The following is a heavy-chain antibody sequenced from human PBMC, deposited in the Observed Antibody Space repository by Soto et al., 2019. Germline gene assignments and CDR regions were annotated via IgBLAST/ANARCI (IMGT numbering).Heavy chain of an antibody. J-gene: IGHJ4*02. D-gene: IGHD3-10*01. Sequence: QVQLVQSGPEMMQPGASVKVSCKASGYASLSYAMHWVRQVHGQVYEWLGWINAGVDGTMYSERFQGRVRITRDTSANTVYMELNALTSEDTXVYYXAREVPGVTSFDYWGQGTLVIVSS. CDR3: AREVPGVTSFDY. V-gene: IGHV1-3*01. CDR1: GYASLSYA. CDR2: INAGVDGT.